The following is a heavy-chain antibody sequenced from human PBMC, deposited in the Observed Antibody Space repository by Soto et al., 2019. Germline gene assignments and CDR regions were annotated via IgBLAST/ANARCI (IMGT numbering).Heavy chain of an antibody. Sequence: SETLSLTCAVYGGSFSGYYWSWIRQPPGKGLEWIGEINHSGSTNYNPSLKSRVTISVDTSKNQFSLKLSSVTAADTAVYYCARGDGSGSYYYVQYYFDYWGQGTLVTVSS. V-gene: IGHV4-34*01. J-gene: IGHJ4*02. CDR2: INHSGST. CDR1: GGSFSGYY. CDR3: ARGDGSGSYYYVQYYFDY. D-gene: IGHD3-10*01.